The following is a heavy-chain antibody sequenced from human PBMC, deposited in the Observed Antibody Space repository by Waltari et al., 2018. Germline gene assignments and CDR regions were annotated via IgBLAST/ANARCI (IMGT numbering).Heavy chain of an antibody. CDR1: GYSFTSYW. J-gene: IGHJ4*02. CDR3: ARRKYYYDSSGYLQADYFDY. Sequence: EVQLVQSGAEVNKPGESLKISCKGSGYSFTSYWIGWVRWMPGNGLEWMGIIYPGDSDTRYSPSFQGQVTISADKSISTAYLQWSSLKASDTAMYYCARRKYYYDSSGYLQADYFDYWGQGTLVTVSS. V-gene: IGHV5-51*01. CDR2: IYPGDSDT. D-gene: IGHD3-22*01.